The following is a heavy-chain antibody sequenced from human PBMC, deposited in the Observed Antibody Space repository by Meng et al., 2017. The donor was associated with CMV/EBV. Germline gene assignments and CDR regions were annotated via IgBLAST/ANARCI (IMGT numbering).Heavy chain of an antibody. J-gene: IGHJ4*02. CDR1: GGSVSSGSYY. D-gene: IGHD3-3*01. Sequence: SETLSLTCTVSGGSVSSGSYYWSWILQPPGKGLEWIGYIYDSGSTNYNPSLKRRVTISLDTSKNQFSLKLRSVTAADTAVYSCARYGHYDFWSGYLRYWGQGTLVTVSS. CDR3: ARYGHYDFWSGYLRY. V-gene: IGHV4-61*01. CDR2: IYDSGST.